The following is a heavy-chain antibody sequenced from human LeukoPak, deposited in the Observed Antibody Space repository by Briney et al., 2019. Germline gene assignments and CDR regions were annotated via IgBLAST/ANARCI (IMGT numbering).Heavy chain of an antibody. J-gene: IGHJ6*02. D-gene: IGHD3/OR15-3a*01. V-gene: IGHV3-21*01. CDR2: ISSDSNHR. CDR3: ARVAFGLYVMDV. CDR1: GFTFSTYS. Sequence: PGRSLRLPCAASGFTFSTYSMSWVRQAPGKGLEWVSSISSDSNHRFYADSLKGRFTIARDTAKNSLYLQLIRLRAEDTAVYYCARVAFGLYVMDVWGQGTTVTVSS.